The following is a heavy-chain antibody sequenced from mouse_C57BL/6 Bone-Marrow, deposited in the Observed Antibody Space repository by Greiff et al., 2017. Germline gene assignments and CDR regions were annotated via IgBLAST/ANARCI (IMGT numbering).Heavy chain of an antibody. Sequence: VQLKESGAELVRPGASVKLSCTASGFNIKDDYMHWVKQRPEQGLEWIGWIDPENGDTEYASKFQGKAPITADTSSNTAYLQLSSLTAEDTAVYYCTTVVHYWGQGTTLTVSS. D-gene: IGHD1-1*01. CDR1: GFNIKDDY. V-gene: IGHV14-4*01. CDR2: IDPENGDT. J-gene: IGHJ2*01. CDR3: TTVVHY.